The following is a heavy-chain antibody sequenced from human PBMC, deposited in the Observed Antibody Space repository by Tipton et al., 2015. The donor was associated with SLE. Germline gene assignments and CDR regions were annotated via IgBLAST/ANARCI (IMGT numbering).Heavy chain of an antibody. CDR2: IRSKANSYAT. CDR3: AGGIDAFDI. CDR1: GFTSSGSA. V-gene: IGHV3-73*01. J-gene: IGHJ3*02. D-gene: IGHD1-26*01. Sequence: GSLRLSCAASGFTSSGSAMHWVRQASGKGLAWVGRIRSKANSYATAYAASVKGRFTISRDDSKNTAYLQMNSLKTEDTAVYYCAGGIDAFDIWGQGTMVTVSS.